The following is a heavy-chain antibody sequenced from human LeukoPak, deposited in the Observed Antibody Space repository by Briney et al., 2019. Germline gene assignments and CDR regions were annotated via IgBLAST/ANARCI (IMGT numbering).Heavy chain of an antibody. CDR1: GGSISGNYY. J-gene: IGHJ4*02. D-gene: IGHD3-16*01. CDR2: IFYSGKS. Sequence: SETLSLTCTVSGGSISGNYYWGWIRQPPGKGPEWIGSIFYSGKSNYNPSLKNRVSVSVDTSKNQFFLKLTSVTVADTAVYFCARLGDVEVNGGTLDYWGRGTLVTVSS. CDR3: ARLGDVEVNGGTLDY. V-gene: IGHV4-39*01.